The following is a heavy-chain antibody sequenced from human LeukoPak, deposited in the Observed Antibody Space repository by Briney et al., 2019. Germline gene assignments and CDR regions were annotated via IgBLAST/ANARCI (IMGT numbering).Heavy chain of an antibody. J-gene: IGHJ4*02. D-gene: IGHD3-3*01. CDR3: ARESPGSYDSSPFDY. Sequence: ASVKVSCKASGGTFSSYAISWVRQAPGQGLEWMGWISAYNGNTNYAQKLQGRVTMTTDTSTSTAYMELRSLRSDDTAVYYCARESPGSYDSSPFDYWGQGTLVTVSS. CDR2: ISAYNGNT. V-gene: IGHV1-18*01. CDR1: GGTFSSYA.